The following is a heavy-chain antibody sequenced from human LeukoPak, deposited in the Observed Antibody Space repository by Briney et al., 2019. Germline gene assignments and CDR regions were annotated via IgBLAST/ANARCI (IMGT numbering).Heavy chain of an antibody. CDR2: IIPIFGIA. D-gene: IGHD2-2*01. CDR3: ARANFLSCSSTSCLFDY. J-gene: IGHJ4*02. V-gene: IGHV1-69*04. Sequence: SVKVSCKASGGTFSSYAISWVRQAPGQGLEWMGRIIPIFGIANYAQKFQGRVTITADKSTSTAYMELSSLRSEDTAVYYCARANFLSCSSTSCLFDYWGQGTLVTVSS. CDR1: GGTFSSYA.